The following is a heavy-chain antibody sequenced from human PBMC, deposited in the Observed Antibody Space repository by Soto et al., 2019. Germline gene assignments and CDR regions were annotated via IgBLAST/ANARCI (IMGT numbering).Heavy chain of an antibody. V-gene: IGHV3-30*18. CDR1: GFTFSSYG. J-gene: IGHJ5*02. Sequence: GGSLRLSCAASGFTFSSYGMHWVRQAPGKGLEWVAVISYDGSNKYYADSVKGRFTISRDNSKNTLYLQMNSLRAEDTAVYYCAKSSGYCSGGSCFDPWGQGTLVTVSS. CDR3: AKSSGYCSGGSCFDP. D-gene: IGHD2-15*01. CDR2: ISYDGSNK.